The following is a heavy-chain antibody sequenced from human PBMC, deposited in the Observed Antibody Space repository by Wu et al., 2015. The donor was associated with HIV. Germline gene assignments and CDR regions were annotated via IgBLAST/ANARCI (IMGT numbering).Heavy chain of an antibody. D-gene: IGHD2/OR15-2a*01. Sequence: QVQLVQSGGEVKKVGASVKVSCKASGYTFTSYGISWVRQAPGQRPEWMGWISADDGKTKYAQKIQDRVTMTTDTSTSTAYLELRSLRSDDTAVYYCASGPERVNILKGQSPERASRWYFDLWGRGTLVTVSS. J-gene: IGHJ2*01. CDR1: GYTFTSYG. CDR2: ISADDGKT. CDR3: ASGPERVNILKGQSPERASRWYFDL. V-gene: IGHV1-18*01.